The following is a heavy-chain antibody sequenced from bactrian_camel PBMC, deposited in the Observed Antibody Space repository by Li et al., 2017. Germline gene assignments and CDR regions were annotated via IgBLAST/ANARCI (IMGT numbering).Heavy chain of an antibody. CDR3: AADKLRCTVAHGMYHTWPDLDY. CDR1: GFAVDDSD. D-gene: IGHD6*01. J-gene: IGHJ4*01. V-gene: IGHV3S61*01. CDR2: TISSDGSA. Sequence: HVQLVESGGGLVQPGGSLRLSCTASGFAVDDSDMGWYRQAPGNECELVSTISSDGSAYNADSVKGRFAITQDTAKNMVFLHMHNLTPEDTAIYYCAADKLRCTVAHGMYHTWPDLDYYGQGTQVTVS.